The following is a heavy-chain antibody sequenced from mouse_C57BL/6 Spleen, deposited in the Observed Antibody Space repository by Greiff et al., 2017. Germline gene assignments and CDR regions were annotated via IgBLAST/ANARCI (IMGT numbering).Heavy chain of an antibody. J-gene: IGHJ3*01. CDR3: ARSNSNYPLAY. CDR2: INPNNGGT. CDR1: GYTFTDYN. D-gene: IGHD2-5*01. V-gene: IGHV1-18*01. Sequence: EVQLQQSGPELAKPGASVKIPCKASGYTFTDYNMDWVKQSHGKSLEWIGDINPNNGGTIYNQKFKGKATLTVDKSSSTAYMELRSLTSEDTAVYYWARSNSNYPLAYWGQGTLVTVSA.